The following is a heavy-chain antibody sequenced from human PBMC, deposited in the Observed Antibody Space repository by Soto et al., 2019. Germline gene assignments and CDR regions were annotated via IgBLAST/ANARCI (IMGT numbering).Heavy chain of an antibody. V-gene: IGHV4-59*01. CDR1: GASISRSY. D-gene: IGHD2-21*01. CDR3: TRGGDPYKTGH. Sequence: SENLSLTCTVSGASISRSYCSWIRQSPGKGLEWIGYLYNTGSTIYNPSLKSRVTMSVDTSKNQFSLKLTSVNTADTAIYYCTRGGDPYKTGHWGQGTLVTVSS. CDR2: LYNTGST. J-gene: IGHJ4*02.